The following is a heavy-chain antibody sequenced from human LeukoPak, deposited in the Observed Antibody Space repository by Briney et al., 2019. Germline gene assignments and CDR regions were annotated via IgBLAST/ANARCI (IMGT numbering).Heavy chain of an antibody. CDR1: GYTFTSYG. Sequence: ASVKVSCKASGYTFTSYGISWVRQAPGQGLEWMGWISAYNGNTNYAQKLQGRVTMTTDTSTSTAYMELRSLRSDDTAVYYCARVPFMVRGVIMNLYFDYWGQGTLVTVSS. D-gene: IGHD3-10*01. CDR2: ISAYNGNT. V-gene: IGHV1-18*01. J-gene: IGHJ4*02. CDR3: ARVPFMVRGVIMNLYFDY.